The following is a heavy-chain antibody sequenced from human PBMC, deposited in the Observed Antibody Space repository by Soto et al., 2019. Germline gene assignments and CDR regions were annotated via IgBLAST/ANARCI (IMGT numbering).Heavy chain of an antibody. V-gene: IGHV3-30*18. Sequence: PGESLKISCAASGFTFSSFGMHWVRQAPGKGLEWVAVISYEGSNKYYADSVKGRFTISRDNSKSTLYLQMNSLRAEDTALYYCAKGRSYYYYYGVDVWGQGTTVTVSS. J-gene: IGHJ6*02. CDR1: GFTFSSFG. CDR3: AKGRSYYYYYGVDV. CDR2: ISYEGSNK.